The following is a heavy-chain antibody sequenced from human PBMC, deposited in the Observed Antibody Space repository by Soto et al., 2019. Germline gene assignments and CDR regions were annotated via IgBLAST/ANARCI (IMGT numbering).Heavy chain of an antibody. CDR1: GFTFSSYA. D-gene: IGHD1-26*01. CDR2: ISYDGSNK. CDR3: AREDWSYSNYFDY. J-gene: IGHJ4*02. Sequence: GGSLRLSYAASGFTFSSYAMHWVRQAPGKGLEWVAVISYDGSNKYYADSVKGRFTISRGNSKNTLYLQMNSLRAEDTAVYYCAREDWSYSNYFDYWGQGTLVTVSS. V-gene: IGHV3-30-3*01.